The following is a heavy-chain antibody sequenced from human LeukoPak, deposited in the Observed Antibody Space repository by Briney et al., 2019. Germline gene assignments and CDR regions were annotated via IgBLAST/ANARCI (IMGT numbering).Heavy chain of an antibody. Sequence: SETLSLTCTVSGASMNTYYYSWIRQPAGQGLEWIGRIFASGTTNYNPSLKSRIAMSVDTSKNQFFLNLTSVTAADTAMYYCVQDAPLRSDYWGQGTLVTVSS. D-gene: IGHD3-16*01. CDR1: GASMNTYY. J-gene: IGHJ4*02. CDR2: IFASGTT. CDR3: VQDAPLRSDY. V-gene: IGHV4-4*07.